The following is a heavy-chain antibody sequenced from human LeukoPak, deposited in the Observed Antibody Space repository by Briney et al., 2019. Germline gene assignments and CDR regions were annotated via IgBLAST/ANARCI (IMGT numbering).Heavy chain of an antibody. D-gene: IGHD6-13*01. V-gene: IGHV7-4-1*02. CDR1: GYTFTNYA. Sequence: ALVKVSCKASGYTFTNYAMNWVRQAPGQGLEWMGWINTNTGNPTYAQGFTGRFVFSLDTSVSTAYLQISSLKAEDTAVYYCARDLPGYSSSYAFDIWGQGTMVTVSS. J-gene: IGHJ3*02. CDR2: INTNTGNP. CDR3: ARDLPGYSSSYAFDI.